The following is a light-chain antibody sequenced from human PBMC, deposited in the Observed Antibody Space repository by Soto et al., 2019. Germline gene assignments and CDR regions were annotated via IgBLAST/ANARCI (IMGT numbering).Light chain of an antibody. CDR2: KAS. CDR1: QSISSW. Sequence: DIQMTQSPSTLSASVGDRVTITCRASQSISSWLAWYQQKPGQAPKLLIYKASSLESGVPSRFSGRGSGTEFTLTISSLQPDDFATYYCQQYNSPTWTFGQATKVEIK. CDR3: QQYNSPTWT. V-gene: IGKV1-5*03. J-gene: IGKJ1*01.